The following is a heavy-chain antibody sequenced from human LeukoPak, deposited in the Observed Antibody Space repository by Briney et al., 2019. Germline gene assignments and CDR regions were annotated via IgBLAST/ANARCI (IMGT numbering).Heavy chain of an antibody. J-gene: IGHJ4*02. Sequence: ASVKVSCKASGYSFTAYSIVWVRQAPGQGLEWMGWINAYNGNTNYAQNLQGRVTMTTDTSTSTAYMELRSLRSDDTAVYYCARRQGTTLNFDYWGQGTLVTVSS. V-gene: IGHV1-18*04. CDR1: GYSFTAYS. CDR2: INAYNGNT. D-gene: IGHD1-1*01. CDR3: ARRQGTTLNFDY.